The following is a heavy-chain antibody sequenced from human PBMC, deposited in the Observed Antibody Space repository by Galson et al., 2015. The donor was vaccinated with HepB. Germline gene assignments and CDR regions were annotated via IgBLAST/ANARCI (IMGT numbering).Heavy chain of an antibody. J-gene: IGHJ4*02. Sequence: SVKVSCKASGYTFTSYGISWVRQAPGQGLEWMGWISAYNGNTNYAQKLQGRVTMTTDTSTSTAYMGLMSLRSDYTAVYYCARGHHSLAYRGGDCHNLGDYWGQGTLVTVSS. V-gene: IGHV1-18*04. CDR3: ARGHHSLAYRGGDCHNLGDY. CDR1: GYTFTSYG. CDR2: ISAYNGNT. D-gene: IGHD2-21*02.